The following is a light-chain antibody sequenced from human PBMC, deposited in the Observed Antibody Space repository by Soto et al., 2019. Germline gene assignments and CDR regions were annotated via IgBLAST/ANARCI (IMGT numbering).Light chain of an antibody. J-gene: IGLJ3*02. CDR2: EVS. Sequence: QSALTQPASVSGSPGQSITISCTGSSSDVGHYKFVSWYQQHPGKAPRLIIYEVSNRPSGVSNRFSGSKSANTASLTISGLQADDEADYYCSSYTPSSRLFGGGTKLTVL. CDR3: SSYTPSSRL. V-gene: IGLV2-14*01. CDR1: SSDVGHYKF.